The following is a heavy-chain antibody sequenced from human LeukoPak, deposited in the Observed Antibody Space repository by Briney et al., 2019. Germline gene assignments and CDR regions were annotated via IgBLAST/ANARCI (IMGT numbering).Heavy chain of an antibody. J-gene: IGHJ6*02. Sequence: PGGSLRLSCAASGFTFSSYAMTWVRQAPGKGLEWVSAISASGGTTYYEDSVKGRFTISRDNSKNTLYLQMNSLRAEDTSVYYCANLYGDSSNGMDVWGQGTTVTVSS. CDR3: ANLYGDSSNGMDV. CDR2: ISASGGTT. D-gene: IGHD4-17*01. V-gene: IGHV3-23*01. CDR1: GFTFSSYA.